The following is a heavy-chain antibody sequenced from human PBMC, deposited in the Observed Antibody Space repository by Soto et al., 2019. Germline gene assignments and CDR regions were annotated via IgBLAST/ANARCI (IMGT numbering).Heavy chain of an antibody. Sequence: QVQLQESGPGLVKPSETLSLTCTVSGGSISSYYWSWIRQPPGKGLEWIGYIYSSGSTNYNPSLKSRVTISVDTSKNDFSLKLTSVTAADTAVYYCARFSGWYSAFDYWGQGTPVTVSS. D-gene: IGHD6-19*01. CDR2: IYSSGST. J-gene: IGHJ4*02. CDR1: GGSISSYY. CDR3: ARFSGWYSAFDY. V-gene: IGHV4-59*01.